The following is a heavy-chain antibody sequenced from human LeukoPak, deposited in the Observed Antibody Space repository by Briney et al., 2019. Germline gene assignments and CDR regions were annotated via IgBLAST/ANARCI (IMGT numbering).Heavy chain of an antibody. D-gene: IGHD2-2*01. CDR1: GFTFSSYW. Sequence: GGSLRLSCAASGFTFSSYWMHWVRQAPGKGLVCVSRINSDGGSTSYADSVKGRFTISRDNAKNTLYLQMNSLRAEDTAVYYCARADIVVVPAAVRDFWFDPWGQGTLVTVSS. CDR2: INSDGGST. V-gene: IGHV3-74*01. CDR3: ARADIVVVPAAVRDFWFDP. J-gene: IGHJ5*02.